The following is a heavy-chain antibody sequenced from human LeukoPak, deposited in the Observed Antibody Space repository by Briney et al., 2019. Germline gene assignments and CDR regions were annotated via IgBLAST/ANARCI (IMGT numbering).Heavy chain of an antibody. D-gene: IGHD3-9*01. Sequence: PSETLSLTCTVSGGSISSYYWSWIRQPPGKGLEWIGYIYYSGSTNYNPSLKSRVTISVDTSKNQFSLKLSSVTAADTAVYYCARDHYDILTGYYFDYWGQGTLVTVSS. CDR3: ARDHYDILTGYYFDY. V-gene: IGHV4-59*12. CDR2: IYYSGST. CDR1: GGSISSYY. J-gene: IGHJ4*02.